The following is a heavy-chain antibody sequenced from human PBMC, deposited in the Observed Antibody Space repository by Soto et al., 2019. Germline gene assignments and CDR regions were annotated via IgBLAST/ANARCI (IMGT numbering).Heavy chain of an antibody. V-gene: IGHV4-30-4*01. CDR1: GGSISSGDYY. D-gene: IGHD3-22*01. Sequence: QVQLQESGPGLVKPSQTLSLTCTVSGGSISSGDYYWSWIRQPPGKGLEWIGYIYYSGSTYYNPSLKSRVTISVDTSKSQFSLKLSSVTAADTAVYYCARESSGHEGYFDYWGQGTLVTVSS. CDR3: ARESSGHEGYFDY. J-gene: IGHJ4*02. CDR2: IYYSGST.